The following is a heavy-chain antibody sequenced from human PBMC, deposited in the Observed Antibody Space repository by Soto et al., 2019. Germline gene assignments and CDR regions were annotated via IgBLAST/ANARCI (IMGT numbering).Heavy chain of an antibody. CDR3: AKDQRGYSYGSPLDY. CDR1: GFSFDDYA. Sequence: EVQLVESGGGLVQPGRSLRLSCAASGFSFDDYAVHWVRQAPGKGLEWVSGIDWNSGSIAYADSVKGRFTISRDNAKNSLYLQMNSLRAEDTAVYYCAKDQRGYSYGSPLDYWGQGTLVTVSS. V-gene: IGHV3-9*01. J-gene: IGHJ4*02. D-gene: IGHD5-18*01. CDR2: IDWNSGSI.